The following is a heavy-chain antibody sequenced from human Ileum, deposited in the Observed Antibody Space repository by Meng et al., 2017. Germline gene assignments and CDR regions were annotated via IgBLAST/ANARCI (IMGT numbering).Heavy chain of an antibody. CDR3: VRDGSILGTDSNLDAFDF. J-gene: IGHJ3*01. Sequence: GGSLRLSCAAAGFIFSDYEINWVRQAPGKGLEWVSYISNSGDTIYYADSVKGRFTISRDNAKSSVFLEMRSLRAEDTALYYCVRDGSILGTDSNLDAFDFWGQGTMVTVSS. V-gene: IGHV3-48*03. D-gene: IGHD3-22*01. CDR2: ISNSGDTI. CDR1: GFIFSDYE.